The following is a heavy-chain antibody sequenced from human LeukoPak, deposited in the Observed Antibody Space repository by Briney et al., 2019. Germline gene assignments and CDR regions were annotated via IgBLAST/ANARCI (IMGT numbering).Heavy chain of an antibody. D-gene: IGHD6-19*01. CDR3: ARAPYTSGWYSDY. J-gene: IGHJ4*02. CDR2: ISYDGSNK. V-gene: IGHV3-30*04. CDR1: GFTFSSYA. Sequence: PGGSLRLSCAGSGFTFSSYAMHWVRQAPGKGLEWVAVISYDGSNKYYADSVKGRFTISGDNPKNTLYLQMNSLRVEDTAVYYCARAPYTSGWYSDYWGQGTLVTVSS.